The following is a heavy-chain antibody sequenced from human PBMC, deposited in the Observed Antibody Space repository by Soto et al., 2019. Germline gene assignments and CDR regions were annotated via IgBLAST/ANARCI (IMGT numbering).Heavy chain of an antibody. D-gene: IGHD3-9*01. V-gene: IGHV1-8*01. CDR3: ARGKAEFYDILTGTDFDP. CDR1: GYTFTSYD. J-gene: IGHJ5*02. Sequence: ASVKVSCKASGYTFTSYDINWVRQATGQGQEWMGWMNPNSGNTGYAQKFQGRVTMTRNTSISTAYMELSSLRSEDTAVYYCARGKAEFYDILTGTDFDPWGQGTLVTVSS. CDR2: MNPNSGNT.